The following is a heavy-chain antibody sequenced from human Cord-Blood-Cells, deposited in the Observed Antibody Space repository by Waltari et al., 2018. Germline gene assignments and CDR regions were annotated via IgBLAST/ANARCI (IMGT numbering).Heavy chain of an antibody. Sequence: QVQLVQSGAEVKKPGSSVKVSCKASGGTFSSYAISWVRQAPGQGLEWMGGIIPIFGTANYAQKFQSRVTITADESTSTAYMELSSLRSEDTAVYYCAATYCGGDCYYYYYYMDVWGKGTTVTVSS. D-gene: IGHD2-21*01. CDR1: GGTFSSYA. CDR2: IIPIFGTA. J-gene: IGHJ6*03. CDR3: AATYCGGDCYYYYYYMDV. V-gene: IGHV1-69*01.